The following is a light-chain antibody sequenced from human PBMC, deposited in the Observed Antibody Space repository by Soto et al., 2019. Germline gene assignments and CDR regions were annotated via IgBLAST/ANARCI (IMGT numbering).Light chain of an antibody. V-gene: IGKV3D-15*01. Sequence: EIVMTKSPATLSMSPGERATLSCRASQTVGSNLAWYQQKPGQAPRLLVYRASTRATGIPARFSGSGSGTEFTLTISSLQSEDFAVYYCQQHNNWPWTFGQGTKVEIK. CDR3: QQHNNWPWT. CDR1: QTVGSN. CDR2: RAS. J-gene: IGKJ1*01.